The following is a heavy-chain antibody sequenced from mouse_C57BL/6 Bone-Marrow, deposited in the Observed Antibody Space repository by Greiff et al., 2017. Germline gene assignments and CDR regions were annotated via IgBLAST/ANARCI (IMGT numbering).Heavy chain of an antibody. J-gene: IGHJ3*01. CDR2: IYPGDGAT. Sequence: QVQLQQSGPELVKPGASVTISCKASGYAFSSSWMNWVKQRPGKGLEWIGRIYPGDGATNYNGKFKGKATLTADKSSSTAYMQLSSLTSEDSAVYFCALRFAYWGQGTLVTVSA. V-gene: IGHV1-82*01. CDR1: GYAFSSSW. CDR3: ALRFAY.